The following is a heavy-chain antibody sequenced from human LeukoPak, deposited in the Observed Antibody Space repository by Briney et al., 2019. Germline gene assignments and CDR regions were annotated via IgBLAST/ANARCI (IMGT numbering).Heavy chain of an antibody. CDR3: AGDSQQPWLARFDY. Sequence: ASVKVSCKASGYTFTSYFIHWVRQAPGQGLEWVGIISPSGDRTNYAQKFQGRVTMTRDTSTNTVYMELRGLRSEGTAVYYCAGDSQQPWLARFDYWGQGTLVTVSS. CDR1: GYTFTSYF. CDR2: ISPSGDRT. J-gene: IGHJ4*02. V-gene: IGHV1-46*01. D-gene: IGHD6-19*01.